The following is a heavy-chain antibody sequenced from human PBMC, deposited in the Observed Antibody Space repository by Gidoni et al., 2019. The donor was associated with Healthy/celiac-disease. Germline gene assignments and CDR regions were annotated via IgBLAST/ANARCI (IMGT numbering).Heavy chain of an antibody. Sequence: QVQLVESGGGVVQPGRSLRLSCAASGFTFSSYGMHWVRQAPGKGLEWVAVIWYDGSNKYYADSVKGRFTISRDNSKNTLYLQMNSLRAEDTAVYYCARDRSLGYCTNGVCPFDYWGQGTLVTVSS. D-gene: IGHD2-8*01. J-gene: IGHJ4*02. CDR2: IWYDGSNK. V-gene: IGHV3-33*01. CDR3: ARDRSLGYCTNGVCPFDY. CDR1: GFTFSSYG.